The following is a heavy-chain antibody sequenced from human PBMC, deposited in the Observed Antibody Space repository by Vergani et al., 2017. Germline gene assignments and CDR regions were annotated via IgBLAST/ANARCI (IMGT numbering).Heavy chain of an antibody. CDR3: ARDPRVQTWVVADYFDY. J-gene: IGHJ4*02. D-gene: IGHD2-15*01. Sequence: QVQLAQSGAEVKKPGASVKVSCKASGYTFTSYGISWVRQAPGQGLEWMGWISAYNGNTNYAQKLQGRVTMTTDTSTSTAYMELRSLRSDDTAVYYCARDPRVQTWVVADYFDYWGQGTLVTVSS. CDR1: GYTFTSYG. V-gene: IGHV1-18*01. CDR2: ISAYNGNT.